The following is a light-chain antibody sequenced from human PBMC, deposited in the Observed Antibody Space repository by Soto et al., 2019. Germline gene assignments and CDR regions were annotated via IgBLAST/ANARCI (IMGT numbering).Light chain of an antibody. CDR1: QSVSNN. J-gene: IGKJ4*01. Sequence: EIVLTQSPGTLSLSPGERATLSCRASQSVSNNYLAWYQQKPGQAPRLLIYGASIRATGIPARFSGSGSGTEFTLTINSLQSEDFAVYYCQQYSNWPLTFGGGTKVDIK. CDR3: QQYSNWPLT. V-gene: IGKV3-15*01. CDR2: GAS.